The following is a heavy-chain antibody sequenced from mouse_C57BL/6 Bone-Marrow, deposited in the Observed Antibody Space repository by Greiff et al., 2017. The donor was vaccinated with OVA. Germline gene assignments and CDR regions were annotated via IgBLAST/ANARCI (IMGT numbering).Heavy chain of an antibody. V-gene: IGHV5-4*01. CDR3: ARDTVRGLGY. D-gene: IGHD1-1*01. CDR1: GFTFSSYA. J-gene: IGHJ2*01. CDR2: ISDGGSYT. Sequence: EVQLVESGGGLVKPGGSPKLSCAASGFTFSSYAMSWVRQTPEKRLEWVATISDGGSYTYYPDNVKGRFTISRDNAKNNLYLQMSHLKSEDTAMYYCARDTVRGLGYWGQGTTLTVSS.